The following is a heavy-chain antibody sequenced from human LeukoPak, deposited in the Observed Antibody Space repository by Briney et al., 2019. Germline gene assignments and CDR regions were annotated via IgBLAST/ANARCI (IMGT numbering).Heavy chain of an antibody. D-gene: IGHD2-2*01. J-gene: IGHJ4*02. CDR1: GFTFSDYY. Sequence: KPGGYLRLSCAASGFTFSDYYMSWIRQAPGKGLEWVSYISSSSSYTNYADSVKGRFTISRDNAKNSLYLQMNSLRAEDTAVYYCARAVGYCSSTSCYGHFDYWGQGTLVTVSS. V-gene: IGHV3-11*06. CDR3: ARAVGYCSSTSCYGHFDY. CDR2: ISSSSSYT.